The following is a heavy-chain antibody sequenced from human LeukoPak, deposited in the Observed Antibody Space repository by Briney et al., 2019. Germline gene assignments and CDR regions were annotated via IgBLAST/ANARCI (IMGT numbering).Heavy chain of an antibody. D-gene: IGHD3-3*01. CDR1: GFTFSSYA. J-gene: IGHJ4*02. CDR2: ISGSGGST. Sequence: PGGSLRLSCAASGFTFSSYAMSWVRQAPGKGLEWVSAISGSGGSTYYADSVKGRFTISRDNSKNTLYLQMNSLRAEDTAVYYCAKVGSIRFLEWLFPNSYFDYWGQGTLVTVSS. CDR3: AKVGSIRFLEWLFPNSYFDY. V-gene: IGHV3-23*01.